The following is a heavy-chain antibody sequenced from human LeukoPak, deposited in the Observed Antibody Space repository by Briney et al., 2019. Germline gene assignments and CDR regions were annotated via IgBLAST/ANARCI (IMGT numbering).Heavy chain of an antibody. J-gene: IGHJ6*03. D-gene: IGHD2-2*02. CDR3: ARGIGVVVPAAILGDYYYYMDV. V-gene: IGHV3-23*01. CDR1: GFIFGNYG. Sequence: QPGGTLRLSCAASGFIFGNYGMSWVRQAPGKGLEWVSGIGASGDNTDYADSVKGRFTISRDNSKNMLYLQMNSLRAEDTAVYYCARGIGVVVPAAILGDYYYYMDVWGKGTTVTISS. CDR2: IGASGDNT.